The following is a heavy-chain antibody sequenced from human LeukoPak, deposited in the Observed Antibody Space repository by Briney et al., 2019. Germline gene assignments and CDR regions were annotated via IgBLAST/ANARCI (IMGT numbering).Heavy chain of an antibody. CDR1: GFTFNNYA. J-gene: IGHJ4*02. Sequence: GGSLRLSCAAAGFTFNNYAMSWVRQAPGKGLKWVSGISSGGSTYYADSVKGRFTISRDNSKNTLYLQMNSLRAEGTAVYYCAKGESAVYDFWSGYWGQYFDYWGQGTLVTVSS. CDR3: AKGESAVYDFWSGYWGQYFDY. D-gene: IGHD3-3*01. V-gene: IGHV3-23*01. CDR2: ISSGGST.